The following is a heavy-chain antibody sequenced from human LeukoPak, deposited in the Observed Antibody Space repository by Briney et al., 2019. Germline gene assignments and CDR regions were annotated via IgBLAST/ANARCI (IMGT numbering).Heavy chain of an antibody. V-gene: IGHV1-18*01. CDR1: GYTFTSYG. CDR2: ISAYNGNT. CDR3: ARVYGSGSYSFGYYYYGMDV. Sequence: ASVKGSCKASGYTFTSYGISWVRQAPGQGLEWMGWISAYNGNTNYAQKLQGRVTMTTDTSTSTAYMELRSLRSDDTAVYYCARVYGSGSYSFGYYYYGMDVWGQGTTVTVSS. J-gene: IGHJ6*02. D-gene: IGHD3-10*01.